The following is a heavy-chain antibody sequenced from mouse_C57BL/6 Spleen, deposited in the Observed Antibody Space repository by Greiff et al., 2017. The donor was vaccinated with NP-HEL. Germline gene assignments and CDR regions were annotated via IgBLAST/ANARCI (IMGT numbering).Heavy chain of an antibody. V-gene: IGHV1-50*01. D-gene: IGHD1-1*01. J-gene: IGHJ2*01. CDR1: GYTFTSYW. CDR2: IDPSDSYT. CDR3: ARDYYGSSYPDY. Sequence: QVHVKQSGAELVKPGASVKLSCKASGYTFTSYWMQWVKQRPGQGLEWIGEIDPSDSYTNYNQKFKGKATLTVDTSSSTAYMQLSSLTSEDSAVYYCARDYYGSSYPDYWGQGTTLTVSS.